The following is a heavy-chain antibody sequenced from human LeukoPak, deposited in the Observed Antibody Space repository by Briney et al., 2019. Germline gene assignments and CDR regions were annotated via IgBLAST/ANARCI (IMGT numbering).Heavy chain of an antibody. Sequence: PGGSLRLSCAASGFTFSSYAMSWVRQAPGKGLEWVSAISGSGGSTYYADSVKGRFTISRDNSKNTLYLQMNSLRAEDTAVYYCARDRLDDILTGYFPFTFDYWGQGTLVTVSS. D-gene: IGHD3-9*01. V-gene: IGHV3-23*01. CDR1: GFTFSSYA. CDR2: ISGSGGST. CDR3: ARDRLDDILTGYFPFTFDY. J-gene: IGHJ4*02.